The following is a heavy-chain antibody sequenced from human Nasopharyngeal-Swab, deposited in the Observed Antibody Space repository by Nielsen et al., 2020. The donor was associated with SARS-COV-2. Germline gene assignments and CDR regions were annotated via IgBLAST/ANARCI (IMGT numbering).Heavy chain of an antibody. V-gene: IGHV3-48*01. D-gene: IGHD3-10*01. J-gene: IGHJ6*02. CDR3: AKDLAYGSGSIVYGMDV. CDR1: GFTFSSYS. Sequence: GESLKISCAASGFTFSSYSMNWVRQAPGKGLEWVSYISSSSSTIYYADSVKGRFTISRDNGKNSLYLQMNSLRAEDTALYYCAKDLAYGSGSIVYGMDVWGQGTTVTVSS. CDR2: ISSSSSTI.